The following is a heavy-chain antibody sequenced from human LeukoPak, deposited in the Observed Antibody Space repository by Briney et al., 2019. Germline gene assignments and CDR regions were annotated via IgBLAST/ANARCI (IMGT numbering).Heavy chain of an antibody. CDR2: IKSDGSAT. J-gene: IGHJ4*02. V-gene: IGHV3-74*01. CDR1: GFTFSSYA. Sequence: GGSLRLSCATSGFTFSSYAMTWVRQAPGKGLEWVSHIKSDGSATTYADSVKGRFTISRDNAKNTLYLQMNSLRAEDTAVYYCARGFSYNHFDYWGQGTLVTVSS. D-gene: IGHD5-24*01. CDR3: ARGFSYNHFDY.